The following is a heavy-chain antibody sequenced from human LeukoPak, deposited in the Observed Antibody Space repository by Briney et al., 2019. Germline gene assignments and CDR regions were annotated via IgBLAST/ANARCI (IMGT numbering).Heavy chain of an antibody. V-gene: IGHV3-30*18. CDR3: AKDRLGTISGGVFDY. CDR1: GFTFSRHG. D-gene: IGHD3-16*01. J-gene: IGHJ4*02. CDR2: ISYDGSNT. Sequence: GGSLRLSCAASGFTFSRHGMHWVRQAPGKGLEWVTIISYDGSNTYYADSVKGRFTISRDNSKNTLFLQMNSLRAEDTAVYYCAKDRLGTISGGVFDYWGQGTLVTVSS.